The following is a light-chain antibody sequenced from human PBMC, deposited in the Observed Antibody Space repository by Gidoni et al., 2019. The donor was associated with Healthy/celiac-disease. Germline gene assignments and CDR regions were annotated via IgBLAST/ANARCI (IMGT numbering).Light chain of an antibody. J-gene: IGKJ1*01. CDR1: QGISNY. V-gene: IGKV1-27*01. CDR2: AAS. CDR3: QQYNSAPRT. Sequence: DIQMTQSPSSLSASVGDRGTIICRASQGISNYLAWNQQKPVEVPKLLIYAASTLQSGVPCLFSGSGCGNDFTLTISSLPKEDVANYYCQQYNSAPRTFGQGTKVEIK.